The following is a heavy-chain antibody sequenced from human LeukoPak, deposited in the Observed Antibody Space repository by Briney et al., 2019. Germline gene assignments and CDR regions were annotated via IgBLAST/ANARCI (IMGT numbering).Heavy chain of an antibody. J-gene: IGHJ4*02. CDR3: ARRNYYDSSGYSY. V-gene: IGHV5-51*01. D-gene: IGHD3-22*01. CDR2: IYPGDSDT. Sequence: GESLKISCKGSGYSFISYWIGWVRQMPGKGLEWMGIIYPGDSDTRYSPSFQGQVTISADKSIGTAYLQWSSLKASDTAMYYCARRNYYDSSGYSYWGQGTLVTVSS. CDR1: GYSFISYW.